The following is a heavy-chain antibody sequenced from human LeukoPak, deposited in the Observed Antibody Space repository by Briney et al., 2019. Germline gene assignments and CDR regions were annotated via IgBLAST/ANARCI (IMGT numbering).Heavy chain of an antibody. D-gene: IGHD5-12*01. CDR3: ARGRSGYDYYFEY. Sequence: SQTLSLTCAVSGGSINNGGYSWSWIRQPPGKGLEWIGYIYHSESTYYNPSLKNRVTISIDRSKNQLSLNLSSVTAADTAVYYCARGRSGYDYYFEYWGQGTLVTVSS. CDR1: GGSINNGGYS. J-gene: IGHJ4*02. CDR2: IYHSEST. V-gene: IGHV4-30-2*01.